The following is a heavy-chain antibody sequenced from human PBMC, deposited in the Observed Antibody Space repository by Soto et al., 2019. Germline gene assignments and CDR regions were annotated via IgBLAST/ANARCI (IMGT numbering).Heavy chain of an antibody. Sequence: QVQLVQSGAEVKKPGASVKGSCKASGYTFTSYGISWVRQAPGQGLEWMGWISAYNGNTNYAQKLQGRVTMTTDTATSTAYMELRSLRSDDTAVYYCARDRVYCSGGSCYFANYYYYGMDVWGQGTTVTVSS. CDR3: ARDRVYCSGGSCYFANYYYYGMDV. D-gene: IGHD2-15*01. CDR2: ISAYNGNT. V-gene: IGHV1-18*01. CDR1: GYTFTSYG. J-gene: IGHJ6*02.